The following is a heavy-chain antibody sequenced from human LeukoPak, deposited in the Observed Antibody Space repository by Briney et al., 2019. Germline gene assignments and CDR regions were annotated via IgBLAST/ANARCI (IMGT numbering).Heavy chain of an antibody. V-gene: IGHV3-23*01. CDR2: ISGSGGST. CDR3: AKDKLGYGSGGSCPLPSFDY. J-gene: IGHJ4*02. D-gene: IGHD2-15*01. Sequence: GGSLRLSCAAAGSTFSSYPMSWVRQAPGRGLEWVSAISGSGGSTYYADSVKGRFTISRDNSKNTLYLQMNSLRAEDTAVYYCAKDKLGYGSGGSCPLPSFDYWGQGTLVTVSS. CDR1: GSTFSSYP.